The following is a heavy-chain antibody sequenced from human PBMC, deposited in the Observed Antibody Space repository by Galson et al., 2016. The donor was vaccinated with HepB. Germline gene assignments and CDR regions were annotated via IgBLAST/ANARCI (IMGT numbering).Heavy chain of an antibody. Sequence: SLRLSCATSGFSFYSYAMHWVRQAPGKGLEWVASMSFDDYAKSYTDSVKGRFTISRDNSKNTLYLQMNSLRGDDTAMYYCAKSMTGGINCSDHWGQGTLVTVSS. CDR1: GFSFYSYA. V-gene: IGHV3-30-3*02. CDR2: MSFDDYAK. D-gene: IGHD2-8*02. CDR3: AKSMTGGINCSDH. J-gene: IGHJ1*01.